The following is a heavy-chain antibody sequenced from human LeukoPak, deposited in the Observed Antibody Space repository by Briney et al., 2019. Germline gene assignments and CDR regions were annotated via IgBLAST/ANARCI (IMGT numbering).Heavy chain of an antibody. D-gene: IGHD3-3*01. CDR2: MNPNNGNT. Sequence: ASVKVSCRASGYTFTSYDINWVRQAPGQGLEWMGWMNPNNGNTGHAQKFKDRVILTRNTSTKTAYMELSSLRFEDTAVYYCARGQVGVGRLSTFGVVHPTWFDPWGQGTLVTVSS. J-gene: IGHJ5*02. V-gene: IGHV1-8*01. CDR1: GYTFTSYD. CDR3: ARGQVGVGRLSTFGVVHPTWFDP.